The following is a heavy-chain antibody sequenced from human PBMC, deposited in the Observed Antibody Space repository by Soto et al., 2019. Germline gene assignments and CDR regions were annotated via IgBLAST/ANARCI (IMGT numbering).Heavy chain of an antibody. CDR3: ARGHYDFWSGYYFDY. V-gene: IGHV3-33*01. D-gene: IGHD3-3*01. CDR1: GFTFSSYG. J-gene: IGHJ4*02. Sequence: PGGSLRLSCAASGFTFSSYGMHWVRQAPGKGLEWVAVIWYDGSNKYYADSVKGRFTISRDNSKNTLYLQMNSLRAEDTAVYYCARGHYDFWSGYYFDYWVQGTLVTV. CDR2: IWYDGSNK.